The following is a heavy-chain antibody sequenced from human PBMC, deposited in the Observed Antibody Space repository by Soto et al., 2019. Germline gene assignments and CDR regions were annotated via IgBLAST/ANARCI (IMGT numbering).Heavy chain of an antibody. V-gene: IGHV1-18*01. CDR2: ISAYNGNT. Sequence: QVQLVQSGAGVKKPGASVKVSCKASGYTFTSYGISWVRQAPGQGLEWMGWISAYNGNTNYAQKLQGRVTMTTDTSTSTAYMELRSLRSDDTAVYYCARDLPGVVIRPVYYYYGMDVWGQGTTVTVSS. CDR3: ARDLPGVVIRPVYYYYGMDV. D-gene: IGHD3-3*01. CDR1: GYTFTSYG. J-gene: IGHJ6*02.